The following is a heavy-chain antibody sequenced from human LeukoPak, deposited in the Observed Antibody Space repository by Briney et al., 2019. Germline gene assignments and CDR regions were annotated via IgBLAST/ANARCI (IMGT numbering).Heavy chain of an antibody. CDR2: IYPSDSHN. CDR3: ARHGTPAAAGSVFDI. Sequence: KHGESLKISCKGSGYRFSDYWIGWVRQMPGKGLEWMGVIYPSDSHNKYSPSFQGQVTISADKSINTAHLQWSSLKASDTAMYYCARHGTPAAAGSVFDIWGQGTMVTVSS. J-gene: IGHJ3*02. CDR1: GYRFSDYW. V-gene: IGHV5-51*01. D-gene: IGHD6-13*01.